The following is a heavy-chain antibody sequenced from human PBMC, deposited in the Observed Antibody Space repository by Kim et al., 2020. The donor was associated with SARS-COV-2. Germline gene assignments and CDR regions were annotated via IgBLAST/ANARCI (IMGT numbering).Heavy chain of an antibody. CDR2: INHSGST. Sequence: SETLSLTCAVYGGSFSGYYWSWIRQPPGKGLEWIGEINHSGSTNYNPSLKSRVTISVDTSKNQFSLKLSSVTAADTAVYYCARGGRVGYDSSGYYYYYYGMDVWGQGTTVTVSS. V-gene: IGHV4-34*01. CDR1: GGSFSGYY. J-gene: IGHJ6*02. D-gene: IGHD3-22*01. CDR3: ARGGRVGYDSSGYYYYYYGMDV.